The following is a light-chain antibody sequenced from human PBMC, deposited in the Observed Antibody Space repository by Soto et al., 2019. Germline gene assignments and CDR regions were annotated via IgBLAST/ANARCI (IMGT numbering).Light chain of an antibody. Sequence: IVLTQSPSTLSLSPGLRATLSCRASQSVSNNYLAWYQQKPGQAPRLLIYGASNRATGIPDRFSGSGSGPDFTLTINRLEPEDFAVDYCQLYGISPQFGQGTRLEIK. CDR1: QSVSNNY. CDR3: QLYGISPQ. V-gene: IGKV3-20*01. CDR2: GAS. J-gene: IGKJ5*01.